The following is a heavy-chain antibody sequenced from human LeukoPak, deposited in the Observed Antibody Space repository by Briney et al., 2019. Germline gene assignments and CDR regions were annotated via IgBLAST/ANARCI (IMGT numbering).Heavy chain of an antibody. V-gene: IGHV4-30-2*01. CDR3: AREVYRGAWFDP. CDR2: IYHSGST. CDR1: GGSISSGGYS. Sequence: PSETLSLTCAVSGGSISSGGYSWSWIRQPPGKGLEWIGYIYHSGSTYYNPSLKSRVTISVDRSKNQFSLKLSSVTAADTAVYYCAREVYRGAWFDPWGQGTLVTVSS. J-gene: IGHJ5*02. D-gene: IGHD1-26*01.